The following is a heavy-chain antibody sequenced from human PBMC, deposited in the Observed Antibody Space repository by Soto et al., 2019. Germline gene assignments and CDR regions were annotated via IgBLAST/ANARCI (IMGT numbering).Heavy chain of an antibody. V-gene: IGHV3-23*01. J-gene: IGHJ4*02. Sequence: GGSLRLSCAASGFTFSSDASGGVRQAPGKGLGWVSSMSGSGGGTYYADSGKGRFTFSRDNSKNTLYLQMNSLRAEDTAVYYCAKFGMATTKRSPPYYIDYWGQGALVTVS. CDR1: GFTFSSDA. D-gene: IGHD1-1*01. CDR2: MSGSGGGT. CDR3: AKFGMATTKRSPPYYIDY.